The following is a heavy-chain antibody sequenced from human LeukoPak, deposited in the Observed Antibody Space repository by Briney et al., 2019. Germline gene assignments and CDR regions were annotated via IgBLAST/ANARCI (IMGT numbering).Heavy chain of an antibody. Sequence: GGSLRLSCAASGFTFSSYAMSWVRQAPGNGLEWVSAISGSGGSTYYADSVKGRFTISRDNSKNTLYLQMNSLRAEDTAVYYCAKTSIFGVVTPMDVWGQGTTVTVSS. CDR3: AKTSIFGVVTPMDV. CDR1: GFTFSSYA. CDR2: ISGSGGST. J-gene: IGHJ6*02. D-gene: IGHD3-3*02. V-gene: IGHV3-23*01.